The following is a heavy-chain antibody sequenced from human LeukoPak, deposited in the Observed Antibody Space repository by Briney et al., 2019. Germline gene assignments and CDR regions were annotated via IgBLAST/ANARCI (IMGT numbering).Heavy chain of an antibody. CDR2: IYTSGST. J-gene: IGHJ5*02. CDR3: AGSRSRYSPSFDP. V-gene: IGHV4-4*07. Sequence: SETLSLTCSVSGRSISSYYWSSIRQPAGKGLEWIGRIYTSGSTNYNPSLKSRVTMSVDTSKNQFSLKLSSGTAADTAVYYCAGSRSRYSPSFDPWGQGTLVTVSS. D-gene: IGHD5-18*01. CDR1: GRSISSYY.